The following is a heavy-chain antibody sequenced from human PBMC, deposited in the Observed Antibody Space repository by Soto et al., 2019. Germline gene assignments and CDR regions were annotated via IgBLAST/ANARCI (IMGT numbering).Heavy chain of an antibody. D-gene: IGHD3-10*01. V-gene: IGHV3-11*01. CDR3: AKDQEGSGSNWLGYNYYGMDV. Sequence: XEPLRLSSQASGFTISDDYMSWIRHAPGKGLEWGSYISSVVTTTYYADSLKGRFSISMDNAKNSLYLQMNSLRAEDTAVYFCAKDQEGSGSNWLGYNYYGMDVWGQGTTVTVSS. CDR1: GFTISDDY. J-gene: IGHJ6*02. CDR2: ISSVVTTT.